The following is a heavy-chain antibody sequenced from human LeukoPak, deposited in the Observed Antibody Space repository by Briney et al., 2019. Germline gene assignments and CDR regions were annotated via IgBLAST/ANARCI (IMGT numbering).Heavy chain of an antibody. CDR3: ARGTATTAGIDY. CDR2: INTDGAST. CDR1: GFTFSSYS. V-gene: IGHV3-74*01. J-gene: IGHJ4*02. D-gene: IGHD1/OR15-1a*01. Sequence: SGGSLRLSCAASGFTFSSYSMNWVRQAPGKGLEWVSQINTDGASTTYGDPAKGRFTTSRDNAKNTLFLQMNSLRVEDTAVYYCARGTATTAGIDYWGQGTLVTVSS.